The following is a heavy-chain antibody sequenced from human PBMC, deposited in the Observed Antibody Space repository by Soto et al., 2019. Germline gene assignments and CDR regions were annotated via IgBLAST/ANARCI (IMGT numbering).Heavy chain of an antibody. CDR1: GFNFNIYA. CDR2: ISFDGTKK. J-gene: IGHJ6*02. Sequence: GGSLRLSCAASGFNFNIYALHWVRQAPGKGLEWVAVISFDGTKKYNSDSVKGRFTISRDNLKNTLYLQMNNLRVEDAALYFCAREDDYGYRYINYGLDVWGQGTTVTVSS. D-gene: IGHD4-17*01. CDR3: AREDDYGYRYINYGLDV. V-gene: IGHV3-30-3*01.